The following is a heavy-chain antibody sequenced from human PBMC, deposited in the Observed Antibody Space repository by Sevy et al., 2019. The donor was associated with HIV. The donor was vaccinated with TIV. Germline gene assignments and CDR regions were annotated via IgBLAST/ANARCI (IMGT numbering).Heavy chain of an antibody. J-gene: IGHJ6*03. CDR1: GFTFSSYA. CDR3: ARDKVLTGPYYYYYYMDV. CDR2: ISYDGSNK. D-gene: IGHD3-9*01. Sequence: GGSLRLSCAASGFTFSSYAMHWVRQAPGKGLEWVAVISYDGSNKYYADSVKGRFTISRDNSKNTLYLQMNSRRAEDTAVYYCARDKVLTGPYYYYYYMDVWGKGTTVTVSS. V-gene: IGHV3-30-3*01.